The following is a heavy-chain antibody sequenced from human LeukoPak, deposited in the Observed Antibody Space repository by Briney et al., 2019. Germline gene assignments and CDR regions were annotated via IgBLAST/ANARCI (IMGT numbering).Heavy chain of an antibody. CDR2: IRYDGSNK. CDR3: AKDLGYSSSYNITLLDY. V-gene: IGHV3-30*02. D-gene: IGHD6-6*01. J-gene: IGHJ4*02. Sequence: GGSLRLSCAASGFTFSSYGMHWVRQAPGKGLEWVAFIRYDGSNKYYADSVKGRFTISRDNSKNTLYLQMNSLRAEDTALYYCAKDLGYSSSYNITLLDYWGQGTLVTVSS. CDR1: GFTFSSYG.